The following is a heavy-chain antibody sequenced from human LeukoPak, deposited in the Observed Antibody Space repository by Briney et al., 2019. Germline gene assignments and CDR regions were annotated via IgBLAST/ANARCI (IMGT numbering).Heavy chain of an antibody. V-gene: IGHV3-48*03. D-gene: IGHD3-16*02. CDR1: GCTFSSYE. CDR2: ISSSGSTI. Sequence: PGGSLRLPCSASGCTFSSYEMNWVRQAPGKGLEWVSYISSSGSTIYYADSVKGRFTISRDNAKNSLYLQMNSLRAEDTAVYYCARLGAGTYYDYVWGSYRYTGTDYWGQGTLVTVSS. CDR3: ARLGAGTYYDYVWGSYRYTGTDY. J-gene: IGHJ4*02.